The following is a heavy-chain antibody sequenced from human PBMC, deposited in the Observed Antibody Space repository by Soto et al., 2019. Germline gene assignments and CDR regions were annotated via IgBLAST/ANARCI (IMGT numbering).Heavy chain of an antibody. Sequence: QVTLKESGPVLVKPTETLTLTCSVSGFSVSKAKMGVSWIRQPPGEALEWLGHIFSVDEKSYNTSLKSRLTIIVDTSKSQVVLTMVNMDPADTATYYCARIYGGDSGGWFDPWGQGTLVTVSS. V-gene: IGHV2-26*01. CDR3: ARIYGGDSGGWFDP. D-gene: IGHD2-21*02. J-gene: IGHJ5*02. CDR1: GFSVSKAKMG. CDR2: IFSVDEK.